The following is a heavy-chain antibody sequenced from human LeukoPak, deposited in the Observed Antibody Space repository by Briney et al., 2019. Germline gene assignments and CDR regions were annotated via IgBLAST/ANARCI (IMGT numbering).Heavy chain of an antibody. D-gene: IGHD7-27*01. Sequence: ASVKVSFKASRGTFSKYAISWVRQAPGQGLEWMGRIIPILNITHYAQKFQGRVTIAADKSTSTAYMELSSLRSEDTAVYYCARSTLGIEFDYWGQGSLVTVSS. V-gene: IGHV1-69*04. CDR3: ARSTLGIEFDY. CDR1: RGTFSKYA. CDR2: IIPILNIT. J-gene: IGHJ4*02.